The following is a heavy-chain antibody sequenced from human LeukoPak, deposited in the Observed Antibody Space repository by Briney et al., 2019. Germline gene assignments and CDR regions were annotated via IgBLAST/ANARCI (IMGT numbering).Heavy chain of an antibody. CDR3: ARFTTYNYDGRTYSSPYYFDY. V-gene: IGHV4-59*01. D-gene: IGHD3-22*01. CDR1: GGSISSYY. Sequence: PSETLSLTCTVSGGSISSYYWSWLRQPPGKGLKWIGYIYYTGSTNFNPSLQSRVTISADTSKNQFSLKLSSVTAADTAVYFCARFTTYNYDGRTYSSPYYFDYWGQGTLVTVSS. CDR2: IYYTGST. J-gene: IGHJ4*02.